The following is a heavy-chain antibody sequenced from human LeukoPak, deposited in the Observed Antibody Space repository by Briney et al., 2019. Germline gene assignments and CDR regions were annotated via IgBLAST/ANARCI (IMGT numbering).Heavy chain of an antibody. J-gene: IGHJ5*02. Sequence: PGGSLRLSCAASGFTFSSYAMSWVRQAPGKGLEWVSAISGIGGSTYYADSVKGRFTISRDNSKNTLYLQMNSLRAEDTAVYYCAKVVWSGYEYDPWGQGTLVTVSS. CDR2: ISGIGGST. CDR1: GFTFSSYA. CDR3: AKVVWSGYEYDP. D-gene: IGHD3-3*01. V-gene: IGHV3-23*01.